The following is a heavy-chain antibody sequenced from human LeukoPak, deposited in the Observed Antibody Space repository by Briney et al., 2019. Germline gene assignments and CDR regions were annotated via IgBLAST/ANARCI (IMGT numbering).Heavy chain of an antibody. V-gene: IGHV1-18*01. CDR3: AREGCYDSSGPDDY. J-gene: IGHJ4*02. Sequence: ASVKVSCKASGYTFTSYGITWVRQAPGQGLEWMGWISGYNGNTNYAQKFQGRVTMTTDTSTSTVYMELRSLRSDDTAVYYCAREGCYDSSGPDDYWGQGTLVTVSS. D-gene: IGHD3-22*01. CDR1: GYTFTSYG. CDR2: ISGYNGNT.